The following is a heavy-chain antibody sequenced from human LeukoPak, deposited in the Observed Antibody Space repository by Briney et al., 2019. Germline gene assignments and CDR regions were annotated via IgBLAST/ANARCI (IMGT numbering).Heavy chain of an antibody. D-gene: IGHD5-24*01. J-gene: IGHJ4*02. CDR1: GVSISNYF. CDR2: IYNSGNT. CDR3: ARASFNTYGIDGFDY. Sequence: SETLSLTCTISGVSISNYFWNWIRQSPGKGLEWIGYIYNSGNTKYNPSLKSRVTVSVDTSKNQFSLKLSSVTAADTAVYYCARASFNTYGIDGFDYWGQGTLVTVSS. V-gene: IGHV4-59*01.